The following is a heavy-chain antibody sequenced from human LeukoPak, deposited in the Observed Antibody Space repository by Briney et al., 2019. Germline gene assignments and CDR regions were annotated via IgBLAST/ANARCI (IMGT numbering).Heavy chain of an antibody. Sequence: PGGSLKLSCAASGFTFSSYDMHWVRQATGKGLEWVSAIGTAGDTYYPGSVKGRFTISRENAKNSLYLQMNSLRAGDTAVYYCARAGSTSLGRGLVSWFDPWGQGTLVTVSS. D-gene: IGHD2-2*01. CDR1: GFTFSSYD. CDR3: ARAGSTSLGRGLVSWFDP. J-gene: IGHJ5*02. V-gene: IGHV3-13*01. CDR2: IGTAGDT.